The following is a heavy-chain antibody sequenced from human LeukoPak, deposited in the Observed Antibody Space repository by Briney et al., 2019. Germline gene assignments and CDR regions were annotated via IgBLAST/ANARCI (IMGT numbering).Heavy chain of an antibody. CDR2: IYRSGST. CDR3: ARVWTDYYGSGSSDY. D-gene: IGHD3-10*01. Sequence: SETLSLTCTVSGYSISSGYYWGWIRQPPGKGLEWIGSIYRSGSTYYNPSLKSRVTMSVDTSKNQLSLKLTSVTAADTAVYYCARVWTDYYGSGSSDYWGQGTLVTVSS. CDR1: GYSISSGYY. V-gene: IGHV4-38-2*02. J-gene: IGHJ4*02.